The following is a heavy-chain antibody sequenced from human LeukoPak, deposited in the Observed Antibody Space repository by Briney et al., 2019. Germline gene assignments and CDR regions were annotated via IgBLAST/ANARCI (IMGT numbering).Heavy chain of an antibody. J-gene: IGHJ4*02. CDR2: ISRSSSYI. Sequence: GGSLRLSCAASGFTFSSYSMNWVRQAPGRGLEWVSSISRSSSYIYYADSVRGRFTISRDNAKNSLYLQMNSLRAEDTAVYYCAREWEFSSGWYDYWGQGTPVTVSS. D-gene: IGHD6-19*01. CDR1: GFTFSSYS. V-gene: IGHV3-21*01. CDR3: AREWEFSSGWYDY.